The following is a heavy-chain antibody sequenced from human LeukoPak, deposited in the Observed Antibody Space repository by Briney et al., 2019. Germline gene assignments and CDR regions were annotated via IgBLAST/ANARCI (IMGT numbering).Heavy chain of an antibody. CDR1: GGSISSGGYY. D-gene: IGHD6-19*01. Sequence: SETLSLTCTVSGGSISSGGYYWGWIRQHPGKGLEWIGYIYYSGSTYYNPSLKSRVTISVDTSKNQFSLKLSSVTAADTAVYYCARDAYSSGSGWFDPWGQGTLVTVSS. CDR3: ARDAYSSGSGWFDP. J-gene: IGHJ5*02. CDR2: IYYSGST. V-gene: IGHV4-31*03.